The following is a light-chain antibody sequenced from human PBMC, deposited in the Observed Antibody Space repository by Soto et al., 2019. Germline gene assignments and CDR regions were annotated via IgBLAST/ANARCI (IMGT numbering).Light chain of an antibody. CDR2: DAS. J-gene: IGKJ4*01. CDR1: QGISSA. V-gene: IGKV1-13*02. CDR3: QQFNSYPLT. Sequence: AIQLTQSPSSLSASVGDRVTITCRASQGISSALAWYQQKPGKAPKLLIYDASSLESGVPSRFSGSGSGTDFTLTISSLELEDFATYYCQQFNSYPLTCGGGTKVEIK.